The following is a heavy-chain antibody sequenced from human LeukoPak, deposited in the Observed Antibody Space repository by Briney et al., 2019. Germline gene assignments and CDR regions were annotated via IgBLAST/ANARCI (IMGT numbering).Heavy chain of an antibody. D-gene: IGHD5-12*01. Sequence: PSETLSLTCTVSGGSIKTNYWSWIRQPPGKGLEWIGYGYYRGSTNYNPSLKSRVTISVDTSKNRFSLKLNSVTTADTAVYYCAREGDPGSGYNYGNWLDPWGQGTLVTVSS. V-gene: IGHV4-59*01. CDR3: AREGDPGSGYNYGNWLDP. CDR1: GGSIKTNY. J-gene: IGHJ5*02. CDR2: GYYRGST.